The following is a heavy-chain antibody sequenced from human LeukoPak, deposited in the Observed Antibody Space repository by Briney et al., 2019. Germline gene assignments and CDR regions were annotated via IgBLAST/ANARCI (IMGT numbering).Heavy chain of an antibody. CDR3: ARGRGDTATAVFDY. Sequence: SETLSLTCAVYGGSFSGYYWSWIRQPPGKGLEWIGEINHSGSTNYNPSLKSRVTISVDTSKNQFSLKLSSVTAADTAVYYCARGRGDTATAVFDYWGQGTLVTVSS. J-gene: IGHJ4*02. V-gene: IGHV4-34*01. CDR2: INHSGST. D-gene: IGHD5-18*01. CDR1: GGSFSGYY.